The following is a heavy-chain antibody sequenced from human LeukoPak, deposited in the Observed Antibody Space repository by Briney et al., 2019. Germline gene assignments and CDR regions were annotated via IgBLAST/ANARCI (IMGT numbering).Heavy chain of an antibody. Sequence: SETLSLTCTVSGGSISSYYWSWIRQPPGKGLEWIGSIYHSGSTYYNPSLKSRVTISVDTSKNQFSLKLSSVTAADTAVYYCARDRNYYGSGSFGYWGQGTLVTVSS. V-gene: IGHV4-38-2*02. J-gene: IGHJ4*02. D-gene: IGHD3-10*01. CDR1: GGSISSYY. CDR2: IYHSGST. CDR3: ARDRNYYGSGSFGY.